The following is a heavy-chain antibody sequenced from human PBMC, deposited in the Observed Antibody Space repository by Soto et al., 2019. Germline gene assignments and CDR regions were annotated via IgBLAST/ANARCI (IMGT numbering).Heavy chain of an antibody. CDR2: ISGSGGST. Sequence: GSLRLSCAASGFTFSSYAMSWVRQAPGKGLEWVSAISGSGGSTYYADSVKGRFTISRDNSKNTLYLQMNSLRAEDTAVYYCAKSPSGSYSSYYYGMDVWGQGTTVTVSS. CDR3: AKSPSGSYSSYYYGMDV. CDR1: GFTFSSYA. D-gene: IGHD3-10*01. V-gene: IGHV3-23*01. J-gene: IGHJ6*02.